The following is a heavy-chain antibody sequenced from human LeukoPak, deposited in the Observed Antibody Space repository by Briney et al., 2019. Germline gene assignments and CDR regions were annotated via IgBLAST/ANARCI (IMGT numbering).Heavy chain of an antibody. CDR1: GFTFNNYL. D-gene: IGHD3-10*01. CDR2: LFTGGGRT. V-gene: IGHV3-23*01. J-gene: IGHJ4*02. Sequence: PGGSLRLSCAASGFTFNNYLMSWVRQAPGKGLEWVSVLFTGGGRTLYADSVKGRLTISGDTFRTTLYLQMNGLRAEDTAVYYCAKECDYSPGHKFDLWGQGTLVTVSS. CDR3: AKECDYSPGHKFDL.